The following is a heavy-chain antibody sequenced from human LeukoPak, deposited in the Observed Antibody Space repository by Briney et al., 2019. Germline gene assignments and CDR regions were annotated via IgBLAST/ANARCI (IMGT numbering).Heavy chain of an antibody. Sequence: PGGSLRLSCAASGFMFSSYWMSWVRQAPGKGLEWVADIKEDGSEKSYVDSVKGRFTISRDSSKNTLYLQMNSLRVEDTAVYYCARWAGYGDSWGQGTLVTVSS. D-gene: IGHD5-12*01. CDR2: IKEDGSEK. J-gene: IGHJ4*02. V-gene: IGHV3-7*03. CDR1: GFMFSSYW. CDR3: ARWAGYGDS.